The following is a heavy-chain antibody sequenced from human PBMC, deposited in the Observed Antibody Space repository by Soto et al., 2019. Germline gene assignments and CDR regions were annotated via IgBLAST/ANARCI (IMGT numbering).Heavy chain of an antibody. CDR2: IYSSGNT. V-gene: IGHV4-4*07. Sequence: SETLSLTCSVSGGIISGYYWTWIRQPAGKGLEWIGRIYSSGNTKYNPSLQSRVTMSLDTSNNQFSLRLTSVTAADTAVYYCARGQRFSDWFDPWGQGTLVTVSS. J-gene: IGHJ5*02. CDR1: GGIISGYY. CDR3: ARGQRFSDWFDP. D-gene: IGHD3-3*01.